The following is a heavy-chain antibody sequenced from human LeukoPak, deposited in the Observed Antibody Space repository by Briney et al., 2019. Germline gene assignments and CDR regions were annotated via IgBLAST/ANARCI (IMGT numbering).Heavy chain of an antibody. Sequence: PGGSLRLSCAASGFTFSSYAMSWVRQAPGKGLEWVSAISGSGGSTYYADSVKGRFTISRDNSKSTLYLQTNSLRAEDTAVSKNGDAYDHTGYSVGYWGQGTLVTVSS. V-gene: IGHV3-23*01. J-gene: IGHJ4*02. CDR1: GFTFSSYA. D-gene: IGHD3-22*01. CDR3: GDAYDHTGYSVGY. CDR2: ISGSGGST.